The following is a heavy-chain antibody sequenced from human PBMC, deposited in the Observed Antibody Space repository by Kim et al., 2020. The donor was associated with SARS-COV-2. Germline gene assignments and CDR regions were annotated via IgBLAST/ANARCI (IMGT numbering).Heavy chain of an antibody. CDR2: ISSSSSYI. V-gene: IGHV3-21*01. Sequence: GGSLRLSCAASGFTFSSYSMNWVRQAPGKGLEWVSSISSSSSYIYYADSVKGRFTISRDNAKNSLYLQMNSLRAEDTAVYYCASSSMVRGVMLYYYYYYGMDVWGQGTTVTVSS. CDR1: GFTFSSYS. CDR3: ASSSMVRGVMLYYYYYYGMDV. D-gene: IGHD3-10*01. J-gene: IGHJ6*02.